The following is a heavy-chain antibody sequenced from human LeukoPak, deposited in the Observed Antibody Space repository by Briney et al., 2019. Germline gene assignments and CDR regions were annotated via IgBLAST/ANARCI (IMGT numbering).Heavy chain of an antibody. CDR3: TRQYSGGMDV. CDR1: GDSVSSKSAA. Sequence: SQTLSLTCAISGDSVSSKSAAWNWIRQSPSRGLEWLGRTYYRSRWFNGYAVSVKGRITISPDTSKNQFSLQLNSVTPEDTAVYYCTRQYSGGMDVWGQGTTVAVSS. J-gene: IGHJ6*02. D-gene: IGHD5-12*01. V-gene: IGHV6-1*01. CDR2: TYYRSRWFN.